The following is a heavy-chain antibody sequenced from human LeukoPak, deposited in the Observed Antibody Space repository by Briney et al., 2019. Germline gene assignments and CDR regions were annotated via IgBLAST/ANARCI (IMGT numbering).Heavy chain of an antibody. CDR3: ARDPLYYYDSSGYYLDY. CDR1: GFTVSSNY. J-gene: IGHJ4*02. CDR2: IWYDGSNK. Sequence: GGSLRLSCAASGFTVSSNYMSWVRQAPGKGLEWVAVIWYDGSNKYYADSVKGRFTISRDNSKNTLYLQMNSLRAEDTAVYYCARDPLYYYDSSGYYLDYWGQGTLVTVSS. D-gene: IGHD3-22*01. V-gene: IGHV3-33*08.